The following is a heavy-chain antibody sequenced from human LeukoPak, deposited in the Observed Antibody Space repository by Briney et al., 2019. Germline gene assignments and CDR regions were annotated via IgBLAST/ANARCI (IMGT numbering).Heavy chain of an antibody. Sequence: GGSLRLSCVASGFIFGDYWMRWVRQAPGKGLEWVSYISSSTSTIYYADSVKGRFTISRDNAKNSLYLQMNSLRAEDTAVYYCAGGYSYGRGVDYWGQGTLVTVSS. V-gene: IGHV3-48*01. CDR2: ISSSTSTI. J-gene: IGHJ4*02. CDR3: AGGYSYGRGVDY. D-gene: IGHD5-18*01. CDR1: GFIFGDYW.